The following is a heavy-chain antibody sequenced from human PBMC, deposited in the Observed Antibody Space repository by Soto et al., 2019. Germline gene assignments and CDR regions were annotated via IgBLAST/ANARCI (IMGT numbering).Heavy chain of an antibody. CDR3: ARDGGERYCSSTSCYHYYYYGMDV. D-gene: IGHD2-2*01. J-gene: IGHJ6*02. CDR1: GGSISSYY. CDR2: IYYSGST. V-gene: IGHV4-59*01. Sequence: SSETLSLTCTVSGGSISSYYWSWIRQPPGKGLEWIGYIYYSGSTNYNPSLKSRVTISVDTSKNQFSLKLSSVTAADTAVYYCARDGGERYCSSTSCYHYYYYGMDVWGQGTTVTVSS.